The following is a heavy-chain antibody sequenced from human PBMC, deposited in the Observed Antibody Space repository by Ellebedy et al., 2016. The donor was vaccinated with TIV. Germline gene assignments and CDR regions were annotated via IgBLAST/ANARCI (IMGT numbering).Heavy chain of an antibody. J-gene: IGHJ6*03. CDR3: ARGGDFWNGYPSPKTYYYMDV. V-gene: IGHV4-38-2*02. CDR2: VYHTGRT. Sequence: SETLSLTXTVSGYSISSDYYWGWIRQTPGKGLEWIGYVYHTGRTNYNPSLKSRVAISVDTSRSQLSLTLSSVTAADSGVYFCARGGDFWNGYPSPKTYYYMDVWGTGTTVIVSS. CDR1: GYSISSDYY. D-gene: IGHD3-3*01.